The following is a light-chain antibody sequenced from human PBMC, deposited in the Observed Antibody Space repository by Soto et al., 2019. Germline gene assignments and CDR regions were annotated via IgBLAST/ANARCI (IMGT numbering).Light chain of an antibody. CDR3: QKRYNWPIT. V-gene: IGKV3-11*01. CDR2: ADS. Sequence: VLTQSPAAISLSAVAGATLSCRASQSVSGYMGWYQKKPGQAPSLLIYADSNRASGIPARFSGSGSGTDFTLTISSLEPEDFSVYYCQKRYNWPITFGKGQQREIK. J-gene: IGKJ5*01. CDR1: QSVSGY.